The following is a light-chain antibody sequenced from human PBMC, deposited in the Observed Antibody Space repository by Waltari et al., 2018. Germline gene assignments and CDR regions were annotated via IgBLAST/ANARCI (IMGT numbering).Light chain of an antibody. CDR3: QHYVRLPAT. J-gene: IGKJ1*01. CDR1: QSVGSS. Sequence: EIVLTQSPGTLSFSPGARATLSCRASQSVGSSFAWYQQKPGQAPRLLIYGASSRATGIPDRFSGSGSGTDFSLTISRLEPEDFAVYYCQHYVRLPATFGQGTKVEIK. V-gene: IGKV3-20*01. CDR2: GAS.